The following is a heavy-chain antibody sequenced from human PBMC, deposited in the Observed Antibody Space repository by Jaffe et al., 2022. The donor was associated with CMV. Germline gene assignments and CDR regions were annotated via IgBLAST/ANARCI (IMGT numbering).Heavy chain of an antibody. D-gene: IGHD5-12*01. CDR1: GGSISSSNW. CDR2: IYHSGST. Sequence: QVQLQESGPGLVKPSGTLSLTCAVSGGSISSSNWWSWVRQPPGKGLEWIGEIYHSGSTNYNPSLKSRVTISVDKSKNQFSLKLSSVTAADTAVYYCARIHRGYSGYDSGYYYYYMDVWGKGTTVTVSS. V-gene: IGHV4-4*02. CDR3: ARIHRGYSGYDSGYYYYYMDV. J-gene: IGHJ6*03.